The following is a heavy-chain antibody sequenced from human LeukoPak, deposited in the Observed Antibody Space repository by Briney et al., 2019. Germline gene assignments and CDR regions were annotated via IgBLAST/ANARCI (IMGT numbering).Heavy chain of an antibody. Sequence: PGGSLRLSCAASGFTFSSYSMNWVRQAPGKGLEWVSSISSSSSYIYYADSVKGRFTISRDNAKNSLYLQMNSLRDEDTAVYYCARDRLSSWYSRYFDYWGQGTLVTVSS. CDR2: ISSSSSYI. CDR1: GFTFSSYS. J-gene: IGHJ4*02. D-gene: IGHD6-13*01. V-gene: IGHV3-21*01. CDR3: ARDRLSSWYSRYFDY.